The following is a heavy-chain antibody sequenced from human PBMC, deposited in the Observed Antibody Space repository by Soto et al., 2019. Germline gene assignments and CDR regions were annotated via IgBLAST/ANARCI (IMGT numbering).Heavy chain of an antibody. CDR3: TTDLTYYYDSSGYYRLDY. CDR2: IKSKTDGGTT. D-gene: IGHD3-22*01. J-gene: IGHJ4*02. CDR1: GFTFSNAW. V-gene: IGHV3-15*01. Sequence: GSLRLSCAASGFTFSNAWMSWVRQAPGKGLEWVGRIKSKTDGGTTDYAAPVKGRFTISRDDSKNTLYLQMNSLKTEDTAVYYCTTDLTYYYDSSGYYRLDYWGQGTLVTVSS.